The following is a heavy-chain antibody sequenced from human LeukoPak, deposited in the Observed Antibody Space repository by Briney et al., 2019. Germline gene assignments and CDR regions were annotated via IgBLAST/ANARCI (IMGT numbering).Heavy chain of an antibody. Sequence: SETLSLTCAVYGGSFSGYYWSWIRQPPGKGLEWIGEINHSESTNYNPSLKSRVTISVDTSKNQFSLKLSSVTAADTAVYYCARGADYGEDYWGQGTLVTVSS. J-gene: IGHJ4*02. V-gene: IGHV4-34*01. CDR1: GGSFSGYY. CDR3: ARGADYGEDY. D-gene: IGHD4-17*01. CDR2: INHSEST.